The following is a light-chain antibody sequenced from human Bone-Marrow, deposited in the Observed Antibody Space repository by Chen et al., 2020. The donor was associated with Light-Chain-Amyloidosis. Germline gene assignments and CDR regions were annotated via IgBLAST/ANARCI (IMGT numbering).Light chain of an antibody. CDR2: EVT. V-gene: IGLV2-14*01. CDR1: SSDVGGDNH. Sequence: QSALTQPASASGSPGQSMTTPCTGTSSDVGGDNHVSWYQQHPDKAPKLMIYEVTNRPSWVPDRFSGSKSDNTASLTISGFQTEDEADYFCSSYTITNTLVFGSGTRVTVL. CDR3: SSYTITNTLV. J-gene: IGLJ1*01.